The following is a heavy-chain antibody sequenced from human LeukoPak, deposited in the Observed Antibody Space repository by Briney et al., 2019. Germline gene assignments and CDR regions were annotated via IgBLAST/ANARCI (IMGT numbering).Heavy chain of an antibody. V-gene: IGHV3-23*01. CDR2: ISGSGGNT. Sequence: PGGSLRLSCAASGFTFSSFAMSWVRQAPGKGLEWVSAISGSGGNTYYADSVKGRFTISRDNSKNTLYLQMNSLRAEDTAVYYCAKVPRYCSAGAWQTQYFDYWGQGTLVTVSS. CDR1: GFTFSSFA. CDR3: AKVPRYCSAGAWQTQYFDY. J-gene: IGHJ4*02. D-gene: IGHD2-15*01.